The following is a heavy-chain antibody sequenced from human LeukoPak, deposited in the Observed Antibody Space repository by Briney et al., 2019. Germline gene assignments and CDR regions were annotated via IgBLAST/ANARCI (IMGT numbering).Heavy chain of an antibody. V-gene: IGHV3-11*01. D-gene: IGHD5-12*01. CDR2: IDRTGTGF. Sequence: GGSLRLSCVASGPTFSDHYMSWIRQAPGKGLEWLSYIDRTGTGFYYTDSVKGRFVISRDNDKSTLFLQMNNLTAKDTAKYYCARGKRGFRNWGQGTLVTVSS. J-gene: IGHJ4*02. CDR1: GPTFSDHY. CDR3: ARGKRGFRN.